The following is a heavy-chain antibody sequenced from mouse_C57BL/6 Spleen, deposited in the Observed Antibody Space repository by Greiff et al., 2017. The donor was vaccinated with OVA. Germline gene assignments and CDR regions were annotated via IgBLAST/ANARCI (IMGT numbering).Heavy chain of an antibody. V-gene: IGHV5-4*01. D-gene: IGHD2-4*01. CDR3: ARDYYDYDDVYAMDY. Sequence: EVKLMESGGGLVKPGGSLKLSCAASGFTFSSYAMSWVRQTPEKRLEWVATISDGGSYTYYPDNVKGRFTISRDTAKNNLYLQMSHLKSEDTSMYYCARDYYDYDDVYAMDYWGQGTSVTVSS. J-gene: IGHJ4*01. CDR1: GFTFSSYA. CDR2: ISDGGSYT.